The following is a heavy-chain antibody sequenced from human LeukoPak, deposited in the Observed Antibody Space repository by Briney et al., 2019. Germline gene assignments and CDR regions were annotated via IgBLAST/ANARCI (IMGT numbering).Heavy chain of an antibody. J-gene: IGHJ4*02. CDR2: IYYSGST. CDR3: ARGGPRAFDY. CDR1: GGSISSGGYY. V-gene: IGHV4-31*03. Sequence: SETLSLTCTVSGGSISSGGYYWSWIRQHPGKGLEWIGYIYYSGSTYYNPSLKSRVTISVDTSKNQFSLKLSSVTAADTAVYYCARGGPRAFDYWGQGTLVTVSS. D-gene: IGHD3-16*01.